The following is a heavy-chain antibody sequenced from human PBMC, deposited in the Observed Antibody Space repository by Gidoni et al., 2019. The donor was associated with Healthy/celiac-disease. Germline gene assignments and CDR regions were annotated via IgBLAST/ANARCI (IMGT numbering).Heavy chain of an antibody. Sequence: QVQLVQSGAEVKKPGASVKVSCKASGYTFTSYGISWVRQAPGQGLAWMGWISAYNGNTNYAQKLQGRGTMTTDTATSTAYMELRSLRSDDTAVYYCAREGGWQWRDEDYYYGMDVWGQGTTVTVSS. CDR3: AREGGWQWRDEDYYYGMDV. CDR2: ISAYNGNT. J-gene: IGHJ6*02. D-gene: IGHD6-19*01. V-gene: IGHV1-18*04. CDR1: GYTFTSYG.